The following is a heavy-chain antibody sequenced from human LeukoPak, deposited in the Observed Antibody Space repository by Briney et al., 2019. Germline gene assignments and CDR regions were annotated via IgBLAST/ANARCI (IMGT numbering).Heavy chain of an antibody. CDR1: GGSISSYY. CDR2: IYYSGST. V-gene: IGHV4-59*01. Sequence: SETLSLTCTVSGGSISSYYWSWIRQPPGKGLEWIGYIYYSGSTNYNRSLESQVTISVDTSKNHFSLKLSPVTAADPAVYYCARDPKVVRIWGFPDSWGQGPLATVSS. CDR3: ARDPKVVRIWGFPDS. J-gene: IGHJ4*02. D-gene: IGHD3-16*01.